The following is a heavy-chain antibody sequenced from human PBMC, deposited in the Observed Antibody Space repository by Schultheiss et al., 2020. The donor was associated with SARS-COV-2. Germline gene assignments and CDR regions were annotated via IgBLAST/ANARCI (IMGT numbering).Heavy chain of an antibody. CDR2: INSDGSST. Sequence: GGSLRLSCAASGFTFSSYWMHWVRQAPGKGLVWVSRINSDGSSTSYADSVKGRFTISRDNSKNTLYLQMNSLRAEDTAVYYCARESVSSGYYFDYWGQGTLVTVSS. J-gene: IGHJ4*02. CDR1: GFTFSSYW. V-gene: IGHV3-74*01. D-gene: IGHD3-22*01. CDR3: ARESVSSGYYFDY.